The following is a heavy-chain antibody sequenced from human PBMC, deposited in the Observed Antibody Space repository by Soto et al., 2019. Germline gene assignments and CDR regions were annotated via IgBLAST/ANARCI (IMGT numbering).Heavy chain of an antibody. Sequence: ASVKVSCKASGYTFTGYYMHWVRQAPGQGLEWMGWINPNSGGTNYAQKFQGWVTMARDTSISTAYMELNRLRSDDTAVYYCARTYYDFWSGYGQYGMDVWGQGTPVTVSS. CDR2: INPNSGGT. CDR3: ARTYYDFWSGYGQYGMDV. D-gene: IGHD3-3*01. J-gene: IGHJ6*02. CDR1: GYTFTGYY. V-gene: IGHV1-2*04.